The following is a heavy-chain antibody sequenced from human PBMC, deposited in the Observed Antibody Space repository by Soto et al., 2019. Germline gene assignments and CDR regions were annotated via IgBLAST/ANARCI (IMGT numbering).Heavy chain of an antibody. V-gene: IGHV4-59*01. J-gene: IGHJ4*02. CDR3: ARSIAVPSGHIDH. Sequence: QVQLQDSGPGLVKPSETLSLTCRVSGGSMSGYYWSWVLLAPGKGLEGIGYVYYTGSTNYNPSLQSRVSISVDTSNKHFSLSLSLVTAADTAVYFCARSIAVPSGHIDHWGQGIRVTISS. D-gene: IGHD6-6*01. CDR2: VYYTGST. CDR1: GGSMSGYY.